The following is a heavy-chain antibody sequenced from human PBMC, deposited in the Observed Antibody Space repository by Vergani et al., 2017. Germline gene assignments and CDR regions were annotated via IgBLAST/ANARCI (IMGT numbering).Heavy chain of an antibody. J-gene: IGHJ5*02. Sequence: QVQLVQSGAEVKKPGSSVKVSCKASGGTFNSYTVSWVRQAPGQGLEWMGRIIPILGIANYAQKFQGRVTITADKSTSTAYMELSSLRSEDTAVYYCARGHGWFDPWGQGTLVTVSS. CDR2: IIPILGIA. CDR1: GGTFNSYT. CDR3: ARGHGWFDP. V-gene: IGHV1-69*02.